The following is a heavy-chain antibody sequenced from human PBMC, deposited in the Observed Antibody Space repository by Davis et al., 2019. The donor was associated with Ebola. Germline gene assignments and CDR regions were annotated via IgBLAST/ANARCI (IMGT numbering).Heavy chain of an antibody. Sequence: AASVKVSCKASGYTFTSYAMHWVRQAPGQRLEWMGWINAGNGNTKYSQKFQGRVTITRDTSASTAYMELSSLRSEDTAVYYCARDVVVTAIVYYYYGMDVWGQGTTVTVSS. CDR2: INAGNGNT. CDR1: GYTFTSYA. D-gene: IGHD2-21*02. J-gene: IGHJ6*02. V-gene: IGHV1-3*01. CDR3: ARDVVVTAIVYYYYGMDV.